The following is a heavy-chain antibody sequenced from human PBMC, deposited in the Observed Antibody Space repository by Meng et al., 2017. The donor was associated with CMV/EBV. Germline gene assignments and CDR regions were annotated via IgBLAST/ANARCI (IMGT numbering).Heavy chain of an antibody. J-gene: IGHJ4*02. V-gene: IGHV1-46*01. CDR2: INPSGGST. CDR3: ARGVKFRYYDFWSGYSDYFDY. Sequence: ASVKVSCKASGYTFTSYYMHWVRQAPGQGLEWMGIINPSGGSTSYAQKFQGRVTMTRDTSTSTVYMELSSLRSEDTAVYYCARGVKFRYYDFWSGYSDYFDYWGQGTLVTV. CDR1: GYTFTSYY. D-gene: IGHD3-3*01.